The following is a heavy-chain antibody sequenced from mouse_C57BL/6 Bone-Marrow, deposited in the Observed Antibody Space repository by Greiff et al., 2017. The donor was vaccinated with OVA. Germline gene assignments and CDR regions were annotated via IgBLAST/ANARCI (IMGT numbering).Heavy chain of an antibody. V-gene: IGHV1-82*01. CDR3: ARGGYDPPFAY. Sequence: QVQLQQSGPELVKPGASVKISCKASGYAFSSSWMNWVKQRPGQGLEWIGRIYPGDGDTNYNGKFKGKATLTADKSSSTAYMQLSSLTSEDSAVYFCARGGYDPPFAYWGQGTLVTVSA. CDR1: GYAFSSSW. CDR2: IYPGDGDT. J-gene: IGHJ3*01. D-gene: IGHD2-2*01.